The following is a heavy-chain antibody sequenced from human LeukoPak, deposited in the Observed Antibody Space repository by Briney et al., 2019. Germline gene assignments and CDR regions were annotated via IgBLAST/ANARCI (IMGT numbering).Heavy chain of an antibody. CDR2: ISSRSSTI. J-gene: IGHJ3*02. V-gene: IGHV3-48*02. CDR1: GFTFSSYS. CDR3: AIEGGSLTIDAFDI. D-gene: IGHD1-26*01. Sequence: GGSLRLSCAASGFTFSSYSMNWVRQAPGKGLEWVSYISSRSSTIYYADSVKGRFTISRDNAKNSLYLQMNSLRDEDTAVYYCAIEGGSLTIDAFDIWGQGTMVTVSS.